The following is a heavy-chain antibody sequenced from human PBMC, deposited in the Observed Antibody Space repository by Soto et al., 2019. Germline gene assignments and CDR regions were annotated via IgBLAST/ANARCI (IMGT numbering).Heavy chain of an antibody. D-gene: IGHD2-21*01. CDR2: IRGTT. Sequence: GGSLRLSCAASGFTFTSYSMNWVRQAPGKGLEWVSYIRGTTHYAESVKGRFTISRDNARSSLYLQMKSLRADDTAVYYCARDDSFAFDIWGQGTMVTVSS. CDR1: GFTFTSYS. CDR3: ARDDSFAFDI. V-gene: IGHV3-48*01. J-gene: IGHJ3*02.